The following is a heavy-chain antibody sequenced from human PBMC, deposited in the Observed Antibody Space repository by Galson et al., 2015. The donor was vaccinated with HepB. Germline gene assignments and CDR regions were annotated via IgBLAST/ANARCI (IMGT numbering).Heavy chain of an antibody. CDR2: IYYSGST. CDR1: GGSISSGSCY. V-gene: IGHV4-61*01. CDR3: AREETGLESFDY. J-gene: IGHJ4*02. Sequence: ATLSLSCTVSGGSISSGSCYGRWIRQPPGKGLEWIGYIYYSGSTNYNPSLKSRVTISVDTSKNQFSLNLSSVTAADTAVYYCAREETGLESFDYWGQGTMVTVSS. D-gene: IGHD5-24*01.